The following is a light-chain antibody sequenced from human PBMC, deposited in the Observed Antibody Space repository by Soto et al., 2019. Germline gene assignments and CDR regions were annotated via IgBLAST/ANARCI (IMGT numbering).Light chain of an antibody. CDR3: QQYNSWPRT. CDR2: DTS. Sequence: EIVMTQSPATLSVSPGERATLSCRASQGIATNLAWYQQRPGQAPRLLIFDTSTRATGFPARFSGSGSGTEFSLTIDSLQSEDFAVYYCQQYNSWPRTFGQGTKVDIK. CDR1: QGIATN. V-gene: IGKV3-15*01. J-gene: IGKJ1*01.